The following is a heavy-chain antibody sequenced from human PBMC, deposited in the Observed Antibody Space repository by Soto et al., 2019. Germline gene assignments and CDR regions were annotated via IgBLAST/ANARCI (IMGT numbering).Heavy chain of an antibody. CDR3: ASGLILWFGELSRRGGYYYYMDV. D-gene: IGHD3-10*01. CDR1: GGSFSGYQ. V-gene: IGHV4-34*01. J-gene: IGHJ6*03. CDR2: INASGNI. Sequence: QVQLQQWGAGLLKPSETLSLTCAVYGGSFSGYQWTWIRQTPGKGLEWIGEINASGNINYNPSLKSRVTILVDTAKKQISLRLSSVTAADTTVYYCASGLILWFGELSRRGGYYYYMDVWGKGTSVTVSS.